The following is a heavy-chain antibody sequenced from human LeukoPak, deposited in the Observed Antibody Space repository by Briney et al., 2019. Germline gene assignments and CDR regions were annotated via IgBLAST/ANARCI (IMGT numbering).Heavy chain of an antibody. CDR2: ISSCSSYI. CDR3: ARDGLVWFGELYYFDY. J-gene: IGHJ4*02. V-gene: IGHV3-21*01. Sequence: GGSLRLSCAASGFTFSSYSMNWLRQAPGKGLEWVSSISSCSSYIYYADSVKGRFTISRDNAKNSLYLQMNSLRAEDTAVYYCARDGLVWFGELYYFDYWGQGTLVTVSS. CDR1: GFTFSSYS. D-gene: IGHD3-10*01.